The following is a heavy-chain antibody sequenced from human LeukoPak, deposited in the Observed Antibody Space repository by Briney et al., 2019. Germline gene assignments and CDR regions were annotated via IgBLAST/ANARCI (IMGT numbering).Heavy chain of an antibody. CDR1: GFTFSSYA. J-gene: IGHJ4*02. V-gene: IGHV3-23*01. D-gene: IGHD2-15*01. Sequence: GGSLRLSCAASGFTFSSYAMNWVRQAPGKGLEWVSAISGSGSSTYYADSVKGRFTISGDNSKNTLYLQMNSLRAEDTAVYYCAKGVVVVAAKYYFDYWGQGTLVTVSS. CDR2: ISGSGSST. CDR3: AKGVVVVAAKYYFDY.